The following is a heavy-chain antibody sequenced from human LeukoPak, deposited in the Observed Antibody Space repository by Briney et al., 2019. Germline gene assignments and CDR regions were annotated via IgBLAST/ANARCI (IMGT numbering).Heavy chain of an antibody. J-gene: IGHJ5*02. CDR1: GXSISSGGYY. V-gene: IGHV4-31*03. CDR3: ARVPNYGDDVWFDP. CDR2: IYYTGST. Sequence: SETLSLTCTVSGXSISSGGYYWSWVRQHPGKGLEWIAYIYYTGSTYYNPSLRSRVIISVDTSKNQFSLKLSSVTAADTAVYYCARVPNYGDDVWFDPWGQGTLVTVSS. D-gene: IGHD4-17*01.